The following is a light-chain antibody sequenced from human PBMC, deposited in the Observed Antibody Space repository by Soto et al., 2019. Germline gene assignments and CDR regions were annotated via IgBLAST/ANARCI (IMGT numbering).Light chain of an antibody. V-gene: IGLV2-14*01. CDR2: DVS. CDR1: SSDVGGYNY. J-gene: IGLJ2*01. Sequence: QSALTQPASVSGSPGQSITISCTGTSSDVGGYNYVSWYQQHPGKAPKLMIYDVSNRPSGVSNRFSGSKSGNTAALTLSGLQAEDEADYYCSSYTSSRTLVFGGGTKLTVL. CDR3: SSYTSSRTLV.